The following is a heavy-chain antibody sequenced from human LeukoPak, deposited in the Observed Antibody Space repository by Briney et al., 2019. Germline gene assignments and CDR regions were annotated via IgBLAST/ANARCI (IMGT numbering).Heavy chain of an antibody. D-gene: IGHD5-18*01. J-gene: IGHJ4*02. CDR3: ARGSGYNYGFPDY. CDR1: GFIFNSFW. Sequence: GGSLRLSCAASGFIFNSFWMNWVRLTPGKGLEWVAKINQDGSDMYYVDSVKGRFFVSRDNTRNLVYLQMNSLRVDDTAVYYCARGSGYNYGFPDYWGQGTLVTVSS. V-gene: IGHV3-7*03. CDR2: INQDGSDM.